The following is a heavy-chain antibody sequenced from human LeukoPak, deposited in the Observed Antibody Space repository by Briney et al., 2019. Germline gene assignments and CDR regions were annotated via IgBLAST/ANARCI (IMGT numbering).Heavy chain of an antibody. V-gene: IGHV6-1*01. CDR2: TYYRSNCYS. J-gene: IGHJ3*01. CDR3: SRFRDSTPVATDAFDV. CDR1: GDSVSSNSAA. D-gene: IGHD4-23*01. Sequence: SQTLSLTCAISGDSVSSNSAAWNWTRQSPSRGLEWLARTYYRSNCYSDYAASVKIRITINPDTSKNQFSLQLNSVTPEDAAVYYCSRFRDSTPVATDAFDVWGQGTRVTVAS.